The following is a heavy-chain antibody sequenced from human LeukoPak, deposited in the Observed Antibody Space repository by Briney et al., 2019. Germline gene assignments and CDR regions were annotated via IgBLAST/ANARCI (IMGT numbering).Heavy chain of an antibody. CDR2: ISWRSGSI. D-gene: IGHD2-2*01. J-gene: IGHJ4*02. Sequence: GGSLRLSCAAAGFTFDDYAMHWVRQAPGKGLEWVSGISWRSGSIVYAESVDGRFSISRDNAKNSLYLQMNSLKPEDTALYYCAKDEVATARYCTSTTCQGLDYWGQGTLVTVSS. V-gene: IGHV3-9*01. CDR3: AKDEVATARYCTSTTCQGLDY. CDR1: GFTFDDYA.